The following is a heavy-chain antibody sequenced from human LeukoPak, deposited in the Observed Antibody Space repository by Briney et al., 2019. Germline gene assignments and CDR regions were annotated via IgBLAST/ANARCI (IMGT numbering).Heavy chain of an antibody. V-gene: IGHV3-13*01. Sequence: GGSLRLSCAASGFTFIDYDMHWVRQVIGKGLEWVSAIGIRGDTHYSGSVKGRFTISRENAESSLYLQMNSLRAEDTAVYYCARGGIQVSGIDEFDYWGQGTLVTASS. CDR3: ARGGIQVSGIDEFDY. CDR2: IGIRGDT. CDR1: GFTFIDYD. D-gene: IGHD6-19*01. J-gene: IGHJ4*02.